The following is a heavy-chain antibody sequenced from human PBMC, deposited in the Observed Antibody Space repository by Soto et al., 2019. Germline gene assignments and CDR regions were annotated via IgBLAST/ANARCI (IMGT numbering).Heavy chain of an antibody. CDR3: ARQSDYYHTSGLSYLDN. J-gene: IGHJ4*02. V-gene: IGHV4-39*01. CDR1: GGSISSSHYY. D-gene: IGHD3-22*01. CDR2: IHYSGSS. Sequence: PSETLSLTCTVSGGSISSSHYYWDWIRQPPGKGLEWIGSIHYSGSSYYNPSLKSRVTISVDTSKNQFSLKLSSVTATDTAVYYCARQSDYYHTSGLSYLDNWGQGTLVTVSS.